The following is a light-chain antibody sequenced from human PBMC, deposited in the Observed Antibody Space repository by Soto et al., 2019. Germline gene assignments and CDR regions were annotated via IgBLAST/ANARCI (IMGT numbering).Light chain of an antibody. CDR3: SSCATSSPLHV. CDR1: SSDVGGYYY. CDR2: DVS. J-gene: IGLJ1*01. V-gene: IGLV2-14*03. Sequence: QSALTQPASVSGSPGQSITISCTGASSDVGGYYYVSWYQQHTGKAPKLIIYDVSNRPSGVSDRFSASKSGNTASLTISGLQTEDEADYFCSSCATSSPLHVFGTGTKLTVL.